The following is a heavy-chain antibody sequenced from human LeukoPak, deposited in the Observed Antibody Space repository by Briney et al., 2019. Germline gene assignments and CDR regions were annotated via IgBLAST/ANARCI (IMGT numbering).Heavy chain of an antibody. CDR3: ARGLRVLWFGELGVEDAFDI. D-gene: IGHD3-10*01. CDR1: GYTFTSYA. J-gene: IGHJ3*02. V-gene: IGHV1-3*01. Sequence: ASVKVSCKASGYTFTSYAMHWVRQAPGQRLEWMGWINAGNGNTKYSQKFQGRVTITRDTSASTAYMELSSLRSEDTAVYYCARGLRVLWFGELGVEDAFDIWGQGTMVTVSS. CDR2: INAGNGNT.